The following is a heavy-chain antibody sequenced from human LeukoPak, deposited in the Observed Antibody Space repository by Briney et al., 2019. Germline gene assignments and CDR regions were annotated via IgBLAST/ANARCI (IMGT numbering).Heavy chain of an antibody. J-gene: IGHJ4*02. D-gene: IGHD3-22*01. Sequence: KTGGSLRLSCAASGFTFSSYSMNWVRQAPGKGLEWVSSISSSSSYIYYADSVKGRFTISRDNAKNSLYPQMNSLRAEDTAVYYCARGSSGYYGYWGQGTLVTVSS. CDR1: GFTFSSYS. CDR2: ISSSSSYI. V-gene: IGHV3-21*01. CDR3: ARGSSGYYGY.